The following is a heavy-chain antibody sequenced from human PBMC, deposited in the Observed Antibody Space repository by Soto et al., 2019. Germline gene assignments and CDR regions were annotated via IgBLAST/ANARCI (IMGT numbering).Heavy chain of an antibody. J-gene: IGHJ4*02. D-gene: IGHD6-19*01. Sequence: GGSLRLSCAASGFTFSSYSMNWVRQAPGKGLEWVSYISSSSSTIYYADSVKGRFTISRDNAKNSLYLQMNSLRAEDTAVYYCARDRVGGQWLAPYYFDYWGQGTLVTVSS. CDR3: ARDRVGGQWLAPYYFDY. CDR1: GFTFSSYS. CDR2: ISSSSSTI. V-gene: IGHV3-48*01.